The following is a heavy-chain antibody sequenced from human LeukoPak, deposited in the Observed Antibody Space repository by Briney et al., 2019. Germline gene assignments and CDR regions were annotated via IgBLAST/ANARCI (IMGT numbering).Heavy chain of an antibody. Sequence: PGGSLRLSCAASGFTFSSYAMHWVRQAPGKGLEYVSAISSNGGSTYYANSVKGRFTISRDNSKNTLYLQMGSLRAEDMAVYYCARLGILTGFHYYMDVWGKGTTVTISS. D-gene: IGHD3-9*01. J-gene: IGHJ6*03. CDR2: ISSNGGST. CDR1: GFTFSSYA. CDR3: ARLGILTGFHYYMDV. V-gene: IGHV3-64*01.